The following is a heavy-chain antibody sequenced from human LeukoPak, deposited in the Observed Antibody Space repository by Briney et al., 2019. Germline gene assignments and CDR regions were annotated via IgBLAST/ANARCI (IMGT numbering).Heavy chain of an antibody. D-gene: IGHD1-26*01. CDR3: ARDGPDYTTDFDY. V-gene: IGHV3-7*01. J-gene: IGHJ4*02. Sequence: QPGGSLRLSCAASGFTFSTYWMSWVRQAPGKGLEWVANIDEDGSEKHYVDSVKGRFTISRDNAKNSLYLQMNSLRAEDTAVYYCARDGPDYTTDFDYWGQGTLVTVSS. CDR1: GFTFSTYW. CDR2: IDEDGSEK.